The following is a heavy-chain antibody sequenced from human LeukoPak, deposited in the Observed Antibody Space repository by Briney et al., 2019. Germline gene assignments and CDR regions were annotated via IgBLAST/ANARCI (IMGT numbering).Heavy chain of an antibody. CDR3: AREMVYALSYYYYGMGV. CDR2: ISSNGGST. V-gene: IGHV3-64D*06. CDR1: GFTFSSYA. D-gene: IGHD2-8*01. J-gene: IGHJ6*02. Sequence: GGSLRLSCSASGFTFSSYAMHWVRQAPGKGLEYVSAISSNGGSTYYADSVKGRFTISRDNSKNTLYLQMSSLRAEDTAVYYCAREMVYALSYYYYGMGVWGQGTTVTVSS.